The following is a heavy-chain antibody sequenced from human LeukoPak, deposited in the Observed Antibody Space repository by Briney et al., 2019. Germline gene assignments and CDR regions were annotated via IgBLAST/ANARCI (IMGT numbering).Heavy chain of an antibody. CDR3: AVLQNIAVAGPLDY. J-gene: IGHJ4*02. CDR2: IYTSGST. CDR1: GGSISSYY. Sequence: PSETLSLTCTVSGGSISSYYWSWIRQPAGKGLEWIGRIYTSGSTNYNPSLKSRVTMSVDTSKNQFSLKLSSVTAADTAVYYCAVLQNIAVAGPLDYWGQGTLVTVSS. D-gene: IGHD6-19*01. V-gene: IGHV4-4*07.